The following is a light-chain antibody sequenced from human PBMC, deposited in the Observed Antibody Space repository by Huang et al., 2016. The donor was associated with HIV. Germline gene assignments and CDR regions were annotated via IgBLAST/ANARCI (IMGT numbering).Light chain of an antibody. CDR3: QQSFTSPIT. Sequence: DIQMTQSPSSLSASVGDRVRITCRASQTINSHLNWYQHKAWEAPKLLIYAASSLQSGGPSRFSGSGSGTEFTLTISSLQPEDFGTYYCQQSFTSPITFGPGTRLHIK. CDR2: AAS. V-gene: IGKV1-39*01. CDR1: QTINSH. J-gene: IGKJ3*01.